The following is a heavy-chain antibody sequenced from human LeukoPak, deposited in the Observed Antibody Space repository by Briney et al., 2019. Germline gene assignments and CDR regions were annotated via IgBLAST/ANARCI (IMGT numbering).Heavy chain of an antibody. V-gene: IGHV4-59*08. D-gene: IGHD1-26*01. J-gene: IGHJ5*02. Sequence: SETLSLTCTVSGGSISSYYWSWIRQPPGKGLEWIGYIYHSGSTIYNPSLKSRVAISVDTSKNQFSLKLSSVTAADTAVYYCARRVSYRNCFDPWGQGTLVTVSS. CDR2: IYHSGST. CDR1: GGSISSYY. CDR3: ARRVSYRNCFDP.